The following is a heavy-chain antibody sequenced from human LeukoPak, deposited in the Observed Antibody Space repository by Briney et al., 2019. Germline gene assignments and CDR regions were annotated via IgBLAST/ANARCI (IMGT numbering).Heavy chain of an antibody. V-gene: IGHV3-74*01. D-gene: IGHD6-6*01. CDR3: ARVGGLSTSSGYYYGMDV. CDR2: IKSDGSTT. J-gene: IGHJ6*02. CDR1: VFTFSSYW. Sequence: QPGGSLRLSCAASVFTFSSYWMNCVRQSPGKGLVCVSRIKSDGSTTNYADSVKGRFAISRDNAKNTLYLQMNSLRAEDTAVYYCARVGGLSTSSGYYYGMDVRGQGTTVTVSS.